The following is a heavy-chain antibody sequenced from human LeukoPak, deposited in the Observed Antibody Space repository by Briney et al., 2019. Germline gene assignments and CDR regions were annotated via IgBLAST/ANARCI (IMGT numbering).Heavy chain of an antibody. V-gene: IGHV4-34*01. D-gene: IGHD1-26*01. Sequence: SETLSLTCAAYGGSFSGDLWSWIRQPPGKGLGNIGEINHSGSTNYNPSLKSRVTISVDTSKNQFSLKLSSVTAADTAVYYCARHGRVGASLYNWFDPWGQGTLVTVSS. CDR3: ARHGRVGASLYNWFDP. J-gene: IGHJ5*02. CDR2: INHSGST. CDR1: GGSFSGDL.